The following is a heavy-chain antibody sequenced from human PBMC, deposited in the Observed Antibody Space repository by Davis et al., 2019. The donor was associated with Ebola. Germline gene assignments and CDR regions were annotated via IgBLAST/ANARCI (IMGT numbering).Heavy chain of an antibody. CDR2: ILYDGSHE. D-gene: IGHD3-3*01. CDR3: ATTAVRFLEWPQPDYFDY. CDR1: GFSFSSYG. Sequence: PGGSLRLSCAASGFSFSSYGMHWVRQAPGKGLEGVAIILYDGSHESYADSVKGRFTISRDNSKNTLYLQMNSLRAEDTAVYYCATTAVRFLEWPQPDYFDYWGQGTLVTVSS. V-gene: IGHV3-33*01. J-gene: IGHJ4*02.